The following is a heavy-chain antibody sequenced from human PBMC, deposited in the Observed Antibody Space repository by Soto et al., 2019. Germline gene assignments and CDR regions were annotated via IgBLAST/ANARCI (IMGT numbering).Heavy chain of an antibody. CDR3: ARGGFSSNWEKWFDS. D-gene: IGHD6-13*01. CDR1: GFTFSSYE. CDR2: ISSSGSTI. J-gene: IGHJ5*01. V-gene: IGHV3-48*03. Sequence: GGSLRLSCAASGFTFSSYEMNWVRQAPGKGLEWVSYISSSGSTIYYADSVKGRFTISRDNAKNSLYLQMKSLRDEDTAVYYCARGGFSSNWEKWFDSWGQGTLVTVSS.